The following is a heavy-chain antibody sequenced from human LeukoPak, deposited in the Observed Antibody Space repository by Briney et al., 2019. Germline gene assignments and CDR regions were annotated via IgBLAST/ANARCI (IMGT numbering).Heavy chain of an antibody. J-gene: IGHJ4*02. CDR1: GYTFTSYD. CDR2: MNPNSGNT. D-gene: IGHD6-13*01. Sequence: ASVKASCKASGYTFTSYDINWVRQATGQGLEWMGWMNPNSGNTGYAQKFQGRVTMTRNTSISTAYMELSSLRSEDTAVYYCARGNWEQQLVRPFRYWGQGTLVTVSS. CDR3: ARGNWEQQLVRPFRY. V-gene: IGHV1-8*01.